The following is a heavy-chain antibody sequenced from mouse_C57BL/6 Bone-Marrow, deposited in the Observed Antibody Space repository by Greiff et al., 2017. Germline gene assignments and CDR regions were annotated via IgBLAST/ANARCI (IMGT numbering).Heavy chain of an antibody. CDR3: TRTGTWDWYFDV. CDR1: GFTFSSYA. D-gene: IGHD4-1*01. CDR2: ISSGGDYI. Sequence: EVQGVESGEGLVKPGGSLKLSCAASGFTFSSYAMSWVRQTPEKRLEWVAYISSGGDYIYYADTVKGRFTISRDNARNTLYLQMSSLKSEDTAMYYCTRTGTWDWYFDVWGTGTTVTVSS. J-gene: IGHJ1*03. V-gene: IGHV5-9-1*02.